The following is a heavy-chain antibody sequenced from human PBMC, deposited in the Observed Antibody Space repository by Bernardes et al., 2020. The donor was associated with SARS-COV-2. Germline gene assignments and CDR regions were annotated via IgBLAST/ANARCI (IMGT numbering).Heavy chain of an antibody. J-gene: IGHJ2*01. CDR3: AKIRVSGNWYFGL. CDR1: GFTFSSHG. V-gene: IGHV3-23*01. Sequence: GGSLRLSCAASGFTFSSHGMSWVRQAPGKGLQWVSSISYSGSLTYYADSVRGRFTTSRDNSKDTLYLQMNSLRAEDTAIYYCAKIRVSGNWYFGLWGRGTLVTVSS. D-gene: IGHD6-6*01. CDR2: ISYSGSLT.